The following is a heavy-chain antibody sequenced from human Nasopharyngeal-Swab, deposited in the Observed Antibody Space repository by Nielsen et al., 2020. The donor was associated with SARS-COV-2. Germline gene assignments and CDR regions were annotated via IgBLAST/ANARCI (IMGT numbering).Heavy chain of an antibody. CDR1: GGSISSSSYY. Sequence: SETLSLTCTVSGGSISSSSYYWGWIRQPPGKGLEWIGEIDLSGSANYNPSLRNRVSISVDTSKNQFSLQLTSVTAADTAIYYCARGSVGPRLRDWGQGTLVTVSS. V-gene: IGHV4-39*07. CDR3: ARGSVGPRLRD. J-gene: IGHJ4*02. CDR2: IDLSGSA. D-gene: IGHD1-26*01.